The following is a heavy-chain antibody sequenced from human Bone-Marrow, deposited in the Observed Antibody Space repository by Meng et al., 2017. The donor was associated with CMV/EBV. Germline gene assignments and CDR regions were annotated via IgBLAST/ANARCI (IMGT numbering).Heavy chain of an antibody. CDR3: AKGFGVVIGAAFDI. CDR2: ISWNSGSI. J-gene: IGHJ3*02. D-gene: IGHD3-3*01. V-gene: IGHV3-9*01. Sequence: SLKISCAASGFTFDDYAMHWVRQAPGKGLEWVSGISWNSGSIGYADSVKGRFTISRDNAKNSLYLQMNSLRAEDTALYYCAKGFGVVIGAAFDIWGQGTMVTVSS. CDR1: GFTFDDYA.